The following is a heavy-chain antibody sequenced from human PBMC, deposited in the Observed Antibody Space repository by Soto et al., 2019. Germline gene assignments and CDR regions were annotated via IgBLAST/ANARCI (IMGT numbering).Heavy chain of an antibody. CDR3: AKGYSSSWYSLWN. CDR2: ISGSGGST. Sequence: GGSLRLSCAASGFTFSSYAMGWVRQAPGKGLEWVSAISGSGGSTYYAESGKGRFTISRDNSKNTLYLQMNSLRAEDTAVYYCAKGYSSSWYSLWNWGQGTLVTVSS. V-gene: IGHV3-23*01. J-gene: IGHJ4*02. CDR1: GFTFSSYA. D-gene: IGHD6-13*01.